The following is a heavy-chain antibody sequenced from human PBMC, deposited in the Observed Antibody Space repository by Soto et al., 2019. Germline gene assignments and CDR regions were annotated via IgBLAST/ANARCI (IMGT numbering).Heavy chain of an antibody. CDR1: GGSFSGFY. V-gene: IGHV4-34*01. CDR2: INDSGTT. Sequence: SETLSVTCAVYGGSFSGFYWSWIRQPPGKGLEWIGEINDSGTTNYNPSLKSRVTISADTSKTHFSLRLTSVTAADTAVYYCAREFSQNVYPRYGLDVWGQGSTVTVSS. J-gene: IGHJ6*02. CDR3: AREFSQNVYPRYGLDV.